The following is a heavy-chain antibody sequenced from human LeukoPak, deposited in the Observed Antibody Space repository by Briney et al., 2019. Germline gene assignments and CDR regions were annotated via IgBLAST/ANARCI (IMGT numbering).Heavy chain of an antibody. D-gene: IGHD4-23*01. J-gene: IGHJ4*02. V-gene: IGHV4-59*08. CDR2: INYSGST. CDR3: ARLNGGD. CDR1: GGSISHYY. Sequence: SSETLSLTCTVPGGSISHYYWSWIPQPPGKGLGWIGYINYSGSTNYSPSLKSRVSISVDTSSNHFSLKVNSVTAADTAVYYCARLNGGDWGQGTLVTVSS.